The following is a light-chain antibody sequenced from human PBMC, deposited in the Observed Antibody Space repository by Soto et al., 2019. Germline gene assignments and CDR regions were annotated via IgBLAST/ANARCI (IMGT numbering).Light chain of an antibody. CDR2: GNS. Sequence: QSVLTQPPSVSGAPGQRVTISCTGSSSNIGAGYDVHWYQQLPGTAPKLLIYGNSNRPSGVPDRCSGSKSGTSASLSITGLQAEDEADYYCQSYDSSLSGSVVFGGWTKVTVL. V-gene: IGLV1-40*01. CDR3: QSYDSSLSGSVV. J-gene: IGLJ2*01. CDR1: SSNIGAGYD.